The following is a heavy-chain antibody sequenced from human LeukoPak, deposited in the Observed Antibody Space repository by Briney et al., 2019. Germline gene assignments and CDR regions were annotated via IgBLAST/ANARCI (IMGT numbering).Heavy chain of an antibody. V-gene: IGHV4-31*03. CDR1: GGSITSGDYH. CDR3: AREARGMATNAHDAFDI. Sequence: PSETLSLTCTVSGGSITSGDYHWSWLRHYPGQDLEWIGYIYHSGSTYYNPSLKSRLTISEDTSKNQFSLKLSSLTAADTAMFYCAREARGMATNAHDAFDIWGQGTMATVSS. J-gene: IGHJ3*02. CDR2: IYHSGST. D-gene: IGHD5-12*01.